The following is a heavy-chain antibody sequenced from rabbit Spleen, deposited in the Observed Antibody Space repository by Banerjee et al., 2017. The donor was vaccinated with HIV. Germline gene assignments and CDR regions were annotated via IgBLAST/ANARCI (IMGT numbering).Heavy chain of an antibody. J-gene: IGHJ4*01. D-gene: IGHD2-1*01. V-gene: IGHV1S45*01. CDR3: ARDLVGVIGWNFYL. Sequence: QEHLEESGGGLVKPEGSLTLTCKASGLSFSSSYWIWWVRQAPGKGLEWIACIYGSSSGNAYYANWAKGRFTISRTSSTTVTLHMTSLTAADRATYFCARDLVGVIGWNFYLWGQGTLVTVS. CDR1: GLSFSSSYW. CDR2: IYGSSSGNA.